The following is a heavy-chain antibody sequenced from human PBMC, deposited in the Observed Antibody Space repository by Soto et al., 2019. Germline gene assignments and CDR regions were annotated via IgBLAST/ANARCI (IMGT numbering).Heavy chain of an antibody. CDR1: VGSFSCYY. J-gene: IGHJ5*02. CDR3: ARGLYYYGSGSYYKERANNWFDH. CDR2: INHSGST. V-gene: IGHV4-34*01. D-gene: IGHD3-10*01. Sequence: SDTLSLNCAVYVGSFSCYYCSWMRQPPGKGLEWIGEINHSGSTNYNPSLKSRVTISVDTSKNQFSLKLSSVTAADTAVYYCARGLYYYGSGSYYKERANNWFDHWGQGTLVTVSS.